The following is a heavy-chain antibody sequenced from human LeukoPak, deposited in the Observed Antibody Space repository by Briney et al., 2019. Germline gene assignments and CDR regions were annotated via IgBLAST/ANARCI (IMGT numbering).Heavy chain of an antibody. J-gene: IGHJ4*02. D-gene: IGHD3-22*01. V-gene: IGHV4-39*07. CDR3: ARVRPSTMIVVVILPREERYFDC. Sequence: PSETLSLTCTVSGGSISSSSYYWGWIRQPPGKGLEWIGSIYYSGSTYYNPSLKSRVTISVDTSKNQFSLKLSSVTAADTAVYYCARVRPSTMIVVVILPREERYFDCWGQGTLVTVSS. CDR1: GGSISSSSYY. CDR2: IYYSGST.